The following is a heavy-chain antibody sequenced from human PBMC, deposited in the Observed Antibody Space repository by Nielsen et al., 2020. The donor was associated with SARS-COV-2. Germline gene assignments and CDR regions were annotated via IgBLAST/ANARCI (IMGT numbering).Heavy chain of an antibody. Sequence: ASVKVSCKASGYTFTSYDISWVRQAPGQGLEWMGWISAYNGNTNYAQKLQGRVTMTTDTSTSTAYMELRSLRSDDTAVYYCARDYRQLVPSYYYYGMDVWGQGTTVTVSS. CDR1: GYTFTSYD. J-gene: IGHJ6*02. CDR3: ARDYRQLVPSYYYYGMDV. CDR2: ISAYNGNT. V-gene: IGHV1-18*01. D-gene: IGHD6-13*01.